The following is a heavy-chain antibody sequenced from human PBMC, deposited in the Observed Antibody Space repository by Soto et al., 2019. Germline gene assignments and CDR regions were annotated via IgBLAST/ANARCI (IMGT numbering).Heavy chain of an antibody. CDR2: ISTSSSTV. CDR3: AKNSKGYSGSYFDQ. J-gene: IGHJ4*02. Sequence: HPGGSLRLSCAGSGFTFSSYSMNWVRQAPGKGLEGVSFISTSSSTVDYADSGKGRFTIARDNAKNSLYLQMNSLRDEDTAVYYWAKNSKGYSGSYFDQWGRGITVAVSS. CDR1: GFTFSSYS. D-gene: IGHD5-12*01. V-gene: IGHV3-48*02.